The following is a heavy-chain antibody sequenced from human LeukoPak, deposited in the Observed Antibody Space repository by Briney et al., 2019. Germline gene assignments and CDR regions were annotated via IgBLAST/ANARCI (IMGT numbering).Heavy chain of an antibody. V-gene: IGHV3-53*01. J-gene: IGHJ4*02. CDR1: GLSVSTIY. Sequence: GGSRRLSCAASGLSVSTIYESWVRQPPGKGLGWVSVIYCGGSTHYADSVRGRFDISRDNTKETLYLQMNSLRVDDTAVDYCARALYYYDSSGYFSSCYFDYWGQGTLVSVSS. CDR3: ARALYYYDSSGYFSSCYFDY. D-gene: IGHD3-22*01. CDR2: IYCGGST.